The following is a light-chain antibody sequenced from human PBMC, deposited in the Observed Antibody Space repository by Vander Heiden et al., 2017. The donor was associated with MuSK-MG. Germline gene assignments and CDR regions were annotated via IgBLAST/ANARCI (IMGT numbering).Light chain of an antibody. CDR3: QQYNAASPT. CDR2: KAS. J-gene: IGKJ1*01. CDR1: QSIIGW. V-gene: IGKV1-5*03. Sequence: DIQITQSPSTLSASVGDRVTITCRASQSIIGWVAWYQQKPGKAPKFLIYKASTLQSGVPSRFSGSGSGTEFTLTINSLQPDDFATYFCQQYNAASPTFGQGTRVEVK.